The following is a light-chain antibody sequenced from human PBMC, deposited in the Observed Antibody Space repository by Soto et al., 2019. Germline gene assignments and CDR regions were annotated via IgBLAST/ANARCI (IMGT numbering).Light chain of an antibody. Sequence: EIVMTQSPATLSLSPWESATLSCGASQSVSSNLDWYQKKPGQAPRLLIYGASTRATGIPARFSGSGSGTEFTLTISSLQSEDFAVYYCQQYNNWPPITFGQGTRLEI. CDR2: GAS. CDR3: QQYNNWPPIT. CDR1: QSVSSN. V-gene: IGKV3-15*01. J-gene: IGKJ5*01.